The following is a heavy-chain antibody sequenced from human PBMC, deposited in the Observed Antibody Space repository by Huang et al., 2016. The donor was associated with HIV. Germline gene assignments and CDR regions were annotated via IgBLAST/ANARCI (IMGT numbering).Heavy chain of an antibody. J-gene: IGHJ4*02. Sequence: QLQLQESGPGLVKPSETLSLTCTVSGGSISSSDYYWGWVRQPPGKGLGWIGDIYYSGSTSYNPSLKSRVTISVDTSKNQFSLELKSMTAADTAVYYCARLEGVGYWGQGTLVIVSS. CDR1: GGSISSSDYY. D-gene: IGHD3-3*01. CDR2: IYYSGST. V-gene: IGHV4-39*01. CDR3: ARLEGVGY.